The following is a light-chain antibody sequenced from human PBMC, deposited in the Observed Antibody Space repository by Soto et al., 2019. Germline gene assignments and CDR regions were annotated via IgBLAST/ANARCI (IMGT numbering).Light chain of an antibody. J-gene: IGKJ1*01. V-gene: IGKV2-30*01. Sequence: DVVMTQSPLSLSVTLGQPASISCRSSQSLVYSDGNTYLHWFRQRPGQPPRRLIHRVSNRDSGVPDRFRGSGSGTNFTIKITWVETEDVGFSYCMYCTQLPPWPFGEGIKV. CDR2: RVS. CDR1: QSLVYSDGNTY. CDR3: MYCTQLPPWP.